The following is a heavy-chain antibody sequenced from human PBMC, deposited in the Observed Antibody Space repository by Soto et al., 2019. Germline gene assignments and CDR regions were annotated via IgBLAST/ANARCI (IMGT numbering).Heavy chain of an antibody. CDR2: VSAYNGNT. V-gene: IGHV1-18*01. J-gene: IGHJ4*02. D-gene: IGHD2-2*01. CDR3: ARVGERCSSTSCYPANFDY. CDR1: GYTFTSYG. Sequence: QVQLVQSGAEVKKPGASVKVSCKASGYTFTSYGISWVRQAPGQGLEWMGWVSAYNGNTNYAQKLQGRVTMTTDTSTSTAYMELRSLRSDDTAVYYCARVGERCSSTSCYPANFDYWGQGTLVTVSS.